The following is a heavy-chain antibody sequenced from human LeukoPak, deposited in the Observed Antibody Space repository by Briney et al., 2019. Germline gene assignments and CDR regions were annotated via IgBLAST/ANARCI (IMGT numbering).Heavy chain of an antibody. Sequence: GSIYYSGSTYYNPSLKSRVTISVDTSKNQFSLKLSSVTAADTAVYYCAVFRGIVVVPAAKYWGQGTLVTVSS. D-gene: IGHD2-2*01. CDR3: AVFRGIVVVPAAKY. J-gene: IGHJ4*02. CDR2: IYYSGST. V-gene: IGHV4-39*01.